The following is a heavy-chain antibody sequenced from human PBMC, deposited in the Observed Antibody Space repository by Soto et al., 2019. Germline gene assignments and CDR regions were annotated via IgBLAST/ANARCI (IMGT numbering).Heavy chain of an antibody. CDR3: AKEDRGYHYFDP. CDR2: ISGSGSSA. J-gene: IGHJ5*02. Sequence: EVQVLESGGGLVQPGGSLRLSCAASGFTFNTYAMNWVRQAPGKGLEWVSGISGSGSSAHYADSVKGRFTISRDNSKNTLSLHMNSLRAEDTAIYYCAKEDRGYHYFDPWGQGTLVTVSS. CDR1: GFTFNTYA. D-gene: IGHD1-1*01. V-gene: IGHV3-23*01.